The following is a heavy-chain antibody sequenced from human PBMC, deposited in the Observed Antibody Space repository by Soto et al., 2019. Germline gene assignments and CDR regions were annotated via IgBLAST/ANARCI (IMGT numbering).Heavy chain of an antibody. V-gene: IGHV3-48*01. D-gene: IGHD4-17*01. CDR2: ISSSSSTI. CDR3: ARLRSGDYGRFDY. CDR1: GFTFSSYS. J-gene: IGHJ4*02. Sequence: GGSLRLSCAASGFTFSSYSMNWVRQAPGKGLEWVSYISSSSSTIYYADSVKGRFTISRDNAKNSLYLQMNSLRAEDTAVYYCARLRSGDYGRFDYWGQGTLVTVSS.